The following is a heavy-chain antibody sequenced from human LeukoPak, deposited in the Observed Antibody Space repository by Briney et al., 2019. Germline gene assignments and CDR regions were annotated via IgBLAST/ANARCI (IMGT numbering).Heavy chain of an antibody. D-gene: IGHD2/OR15-2a*01. CDR3: ARPFLAGGYYMDV. CDR2: IRYDGSNK. CDR1: GFTFSSYG. J-gene: IGHJ6*03. V-gene: IGHV3-30*02. Sequence: GGSLRLSCAASGFTFSSYGMHWVRQAPGKGLEWVAFIRYDGSNKYYADSVKGRFTISRDNSKNTLFLQMNSLRADDTAVYYCARPFLAGGYYMDVWGKGTTVSVSS.